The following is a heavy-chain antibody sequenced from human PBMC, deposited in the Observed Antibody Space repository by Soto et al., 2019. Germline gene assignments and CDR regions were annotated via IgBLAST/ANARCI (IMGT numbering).Heavy chain of an antibody. CDR1: GFTFSNFA. CDR2: LSGSSRAI. Sequence: EVQLVASGGGLVQPGGSLRLSCAASGFTFSNFAMNWVRRAPGKGPEWVSYLSGSSRAINYADSVKGRFIVSRDNAKNSLFMQRNSMRDEDTAVYYCARDTGNENSHVSYWDFWGQGTLVTVSS. CDR3: ARDTGNENSHVSYWDF. D-gene: IGHD1-26*01. V-gene: IGHV3-48*02. J-gene: IGHJ4*02.